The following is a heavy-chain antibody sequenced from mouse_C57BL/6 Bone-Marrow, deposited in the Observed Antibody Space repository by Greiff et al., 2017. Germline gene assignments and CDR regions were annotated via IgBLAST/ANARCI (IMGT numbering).Heavy chain of an antibody. CDR3: ARDGSSFWYFDV. CDR1: GYTFTSYW. CDR2: IDPSDSST. Sequence: QVQLQQPGAELVKPGASVKLSCKASGYTFTSYWMQWVKQRPGQGLAWIGEIDPSDSSTNYNQKFKGKATLTVDPSSSTAYMQLSSLTSEDSAVYYCARDGSSFWYFDVWGTGTTGTVSS. D-gene: IGHD1-1*01. J-gene: IGHJ1*03. V-gene: IGHV1-50*01.